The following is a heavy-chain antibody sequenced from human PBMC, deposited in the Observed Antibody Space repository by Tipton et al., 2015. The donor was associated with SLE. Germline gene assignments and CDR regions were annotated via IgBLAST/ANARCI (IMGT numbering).Heavy chain of an antibody. V-gene: IGHV3-23*01. CDR1: GFTFSSYA. Sequence: SLRLSCAASGFTFSSYAMCWVRQAPGQGLEWVSAISGSGGSTYYADSVKGRFTISRDNSRNTLYLQMNSLRAEDTGVYYCAKLPLGCSGGSCIDFWGQGAVVTVSS. D-gene: IGHD2-15*01. CDR2: ISGSGGST. J-gene: IGHJ4*02. CDR3: AKLPLGCSGGSCIDF.